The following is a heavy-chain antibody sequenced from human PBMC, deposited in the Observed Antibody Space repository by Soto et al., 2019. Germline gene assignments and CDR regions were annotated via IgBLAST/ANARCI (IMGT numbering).Heavy chain of an antibody. CDR2: ISGSGGST. Sequence: GGSLRLSCAASGFTFSSYAMSWVRQAPGKGLEWVSAISGSGGSTYYADSVKGRFTISRDNSKNTLYLQMNSLRAEDTAAYYCAKSLEGYYDSSGYYYPRSYYYGMDVWGQGTTVTVSS. CDR3: AKSLEGYYDSSGYYYPRSYYYGMDV. V-gene: IGHV3-23*01. J-gene: IGHJ6*02. D-gene: IGHD3-22*01. CDR1: GFTFSSYA.